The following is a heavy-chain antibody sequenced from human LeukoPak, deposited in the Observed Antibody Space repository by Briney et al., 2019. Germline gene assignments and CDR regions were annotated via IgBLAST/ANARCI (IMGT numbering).Heavy chain of an antibody. D-gene: IGHD5-18*01. CDR2: IGTAGDT. CDR1: GFTFSSYD. V-gene: IGHV3-13*01. CDR3: ARGATEVWDTNYYYYYMDV. J-gene: IGHJ6*03. Sequence: GGSLRLSCAASGFTFSSYDMHWVRQATGKGLEWVSAIGTAGDTYYPGSVKGRFTISRENAKNSLYLQMNSLRAGDTAVYYCARGATEVWDTNYYYYYMDVWGKGTTVTISS.